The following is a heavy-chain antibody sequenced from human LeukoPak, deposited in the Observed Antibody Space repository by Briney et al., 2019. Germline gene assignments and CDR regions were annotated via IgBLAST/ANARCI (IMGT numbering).Heavy chain of an antibody. CDR1: GFTFTDYY. CDR2: ISSTGSLM. J-gene: IGHJ4*02. Sequence: GGSLRPSCAASGFTFTDYYLSWIRQAPGKGLEWVAYISSTGSLMYYAHSVKGRFTISRDNAQNLVYLQMNSLRAEDTAVYYCGGEPYGTSSDRLDYWGQGTLVTVSS. D-gene: IGHD6-6*01. V-gene: IGHV3-11*04. CDR3: GGEPYGTSSDRLDY.